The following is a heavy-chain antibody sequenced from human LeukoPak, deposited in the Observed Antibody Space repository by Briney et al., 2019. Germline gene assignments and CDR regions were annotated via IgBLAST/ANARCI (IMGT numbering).Heavy chain of an antibody. CDR1: GFTVSNDY. CDR2: IYSAGGT. D-gene: IGHD2-21*01. J-gene: IGHJ5*02. Sequence: GGSLRLSCAASGFTVSNDYMSWVRRAAGKGLEWVALIYSAGGTYYADSVKGRFTISRDNSKNTLHLQMNSLRAEDTAVYYCVRNSGELGAWGQGTLVTVSS. V-gene: IGHV3-53*01. CDR3: VRNSGELGA.